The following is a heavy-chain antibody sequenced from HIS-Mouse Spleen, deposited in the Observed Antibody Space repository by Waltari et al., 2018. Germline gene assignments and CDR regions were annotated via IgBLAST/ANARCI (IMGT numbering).Heavy chain of an antibody. J-gene: IGHJ5*02. Sequence: EVQLVESGGGLVQPGGSLRLSCAASGFCCSRYLIHGVRQAAGRGLGRASSMNSDGSSKRYADSVKGRFTISRDNAKNTLYLQMNSLRAEDTAVYYCARDLGYSSSSEVWFDPWGQGTLVTVSS. CDR2: MNSDGSSK. V-gene: IGHV3-74*01. D-gene: IGHD6-6*01. CDR1: GFCCSRYL. CDR3: ARDLGYSSSSEVWFDP.